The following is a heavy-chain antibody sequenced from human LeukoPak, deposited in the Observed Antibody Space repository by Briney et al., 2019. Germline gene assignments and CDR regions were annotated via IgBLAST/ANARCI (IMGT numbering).Heavy chain of an antibody. D-gene: IGHD3-10*01. Sequence: ASVKVSCKASGYTFTGYYMHWVRQAPGQWLEWMGWIKPNSGGTNYAQKFQGRVTMTRDTSLSTAYMELSRLRSDDTAVYYCARIQNPYYGSGRKAFDIWGQGTMVTVSS. J-gene: IGHJ3*02. CDR1: GYTFTGYY. CDR2: IKPNSGGT. CDR3: ARIQNPYYGSGRKAFDI. V-gene: IGHV1-2*02.